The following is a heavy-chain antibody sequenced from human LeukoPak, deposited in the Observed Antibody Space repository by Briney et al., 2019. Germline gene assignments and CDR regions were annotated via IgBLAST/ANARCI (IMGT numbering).Heavy chain of an antibody. Sequence: GGSLRLSCAAPGFTFSSYAMSWVRQAPGKGLEWVSAISGSGGSTYYADSVKGRFTISRDNSKNTLYLQMNSLRAEDTAVYYCAKVPIRYFDWLLQYYFDYWGQGTLVTVSS. CDR3: AKVPIRYFDWLLQYYFDY. CDR2: ISGSGGST. J-gene: IGHJ4*02. V-gene: IGHV3-23*01. D-gene: IGHD3-9*01. CDR1: GFTFSSYA.